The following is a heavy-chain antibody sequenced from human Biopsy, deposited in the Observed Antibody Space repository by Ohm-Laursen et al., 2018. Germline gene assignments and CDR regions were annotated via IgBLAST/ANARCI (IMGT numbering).Heavy chain of an antibody. CDR2: ISASSSYI. Sequence: SLRLSCAASGVTLSGYGMNWVRQAPGKGLEWVSSISASSSYIYYADSVKGRFTVSRDNTKNTLYLQVNSLRVADTAIYFCATELLPPGVGGPWLDSWGQGTPVTVSS. CDR3: ATELLPPGVGGPWLDS. CDR1: GVTLSGYG. V-gene: IGHV3-21*06. J-gene: IGHJ5*01. D-gene: IGHD3-10*01.